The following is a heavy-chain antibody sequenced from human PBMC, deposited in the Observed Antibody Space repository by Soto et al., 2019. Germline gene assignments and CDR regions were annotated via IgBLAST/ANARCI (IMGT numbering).Heavy chain of an antibody. CDR1: GGSISSSSYY. CDR3: ARLVIELELSMFEY. J-gene: IGHJ4*02. D-gene: IGHD1-7*01. CDR2: IYYSGST. Sequence: SETLSLTCTVSGGSISSSSYYWGWIRQPPGKGLEWIGSIYYSGSTYYNPSLKSRVTISVDTSKNQFSLKLSSVTAADTAVYYCARLVIELELSMFEYWGQGTLVTVSS. V-gene: IGHV4-39*01.